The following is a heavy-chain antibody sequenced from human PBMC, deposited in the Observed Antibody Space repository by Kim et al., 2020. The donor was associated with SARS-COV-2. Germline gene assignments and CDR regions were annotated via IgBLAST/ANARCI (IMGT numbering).Heavy chain of an antibody. CDR3: ARDQGYGDYGSGYWYFDL. D-gene: IGHD4-17*01. CDR1: GFTVSSNY. Sequence: GGSLRLSCAASGFTVSSNYMSWVRQAPGKGLEWVSVIYSGGSTYYADSVKGRFTISRDNSKNTLYLQMNSLRAEDTAVYYCARDQGYGDYGSGYWYFDLWGRGTLVTVSS. CDR2: IYSGGST. J-gene: IGHJ2*01. V-gene: IGHV3-53*01.